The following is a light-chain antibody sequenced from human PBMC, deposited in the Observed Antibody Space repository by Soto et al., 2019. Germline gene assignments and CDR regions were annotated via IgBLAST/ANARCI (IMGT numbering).Light chain of an antibody. Sequence: EIVLTQSPATLSLSPGERVTLSCRTSQSVSKYFAWYQQKPGRAPRLLIYDASSRATGIPARFIGSGSGTDCPLTISSLEPEDFAIYYCQQRSNWPITFGQGTRLEIK. CDR2: DAS. J-gene: IGKJ5*01. V-gene: IGKV3-11*01. CDR3: QQRSNWPIT. CDR1: QSVSKY.